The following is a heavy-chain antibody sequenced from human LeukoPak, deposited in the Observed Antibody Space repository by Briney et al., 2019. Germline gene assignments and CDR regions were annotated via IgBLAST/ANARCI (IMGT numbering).Heavy chain of an antibody. CDR1: GYRFTSYW. V-gene: IGHV5-51*01. Sequence: GESLKISCKGSGYRFTSYWIGWVRQMPGKGLEWMGIIHPPDSDTRYSPSFQGQVTISADKSISTAYLQWNSLKASDTAMYYCARWGGYCSGGSCYPLYYFDSWGQGTLVTVSS. D-gene: IGHD2-15*01. J-gene: IGHJ4*02. CDR2: IHPPDSDT. CDR3: ARWGGYCSGGSCYPLYYFDS.